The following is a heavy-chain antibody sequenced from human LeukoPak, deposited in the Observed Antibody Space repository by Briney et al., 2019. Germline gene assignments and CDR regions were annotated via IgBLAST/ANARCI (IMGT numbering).Heavy chain of an antibody. CDR2: IYYSGST. CDR1: GGSIGSHY. Sequence: PSETLSLTCTVSGGSIGSHYWSWIRQPPGKGLEWIGYIYYSGSTNYNPSLKSRVTISVDTSKNQFSLKLSSVTAADTAVYYCARRSGSLDYWGQGTLVTVSS. CDR3: ARRSGSLDY. J-gene: IGHJ4*02. V-gene: IGHV4-59*11. D-gene: IGHD1-26*01.